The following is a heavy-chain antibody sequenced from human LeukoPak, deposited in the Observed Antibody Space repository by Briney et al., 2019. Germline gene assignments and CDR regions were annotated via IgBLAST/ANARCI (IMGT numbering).Heavy chain of an antibody. V-gene: IGHV4-59*08. CDR2: IYYSGST. Sequence: SETLSLTCTVSGGSISSYYWSWIRQPPGKGLERIGYIYYSGSTNYNPSLKSRVTISVDTSKNQFSLKLSSVTAADTAVYYCARSDYSGSYFFDYWGQGTLVTVSS. D-gene: IGHD1-26*01. CDR3: ARSDYSGSYFFDY. CDR1: GGSISSYY. J-gene: IGHJ4*02.